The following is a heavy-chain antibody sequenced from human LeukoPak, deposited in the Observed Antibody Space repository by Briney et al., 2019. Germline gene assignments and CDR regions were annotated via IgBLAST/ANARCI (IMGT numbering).Heavy chain of an antibody. CDR2: IYYSGST. Sequence: SETLSLTCTVSGGSISSYYWSWIRQPPGKGLEWIGYIYYSGSTNYNPSLKSRVTISVDTSKNQFSLKLSSVTAADTAVYYCASRRLQGGYFDYWGQGTLVTVSS. V-gene: IGHV4-59*12. D-gene: IGHD5-24*01. CDR3: ASRRLQGGYFDY. J-gene: IGHJ4*02. CDR1: GGSISSYY.